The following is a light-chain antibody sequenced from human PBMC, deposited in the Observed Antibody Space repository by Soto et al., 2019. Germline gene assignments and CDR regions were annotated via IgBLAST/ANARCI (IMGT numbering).Light chain of an antibody. CDR2: AAS. Sequence: DIQLTQSPSFLSASVGDRVTITCRASQGIRTYLAWYQQKRGKAPKLLIYAASTLQSGVPSRFSGSGSGTEFSLTISSLQPEDFASYYCQQLSSYPFTFGGGTKVEIK. V-gene: IGKV1-9*01. J-gene: IGKJ4*01. CDR3: QQLSSYPFT. CDR1: QGIRTY.